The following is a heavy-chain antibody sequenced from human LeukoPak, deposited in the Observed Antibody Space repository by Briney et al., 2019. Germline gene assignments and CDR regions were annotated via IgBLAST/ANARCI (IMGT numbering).Heavy chain of an antibody. CDR1: GYTFTIYD. CDR2: MNPNRGNT. Sequence: GASVKVSCKASGYTFTIYDTNWVGQATCQGIEWMGWMNPNRGNTGYAQKFQGRVTITRHTSISTASLDLSSMSSRARAAYYCTMGRRGAFDIWGRGTMVTVSS. V-gene: IGHV1-8*03. D-gene: IGHD1-26*01. CDR3: TMGRRGAFDI. J-gene: IGHJ3*02.